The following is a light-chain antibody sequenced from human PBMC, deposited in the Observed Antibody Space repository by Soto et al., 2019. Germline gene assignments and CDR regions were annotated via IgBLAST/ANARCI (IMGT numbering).Light chain of an antibody. J-gene: IGKJ4*01. CDR2: DAS. V-gene: IGKV1-5*01. CDR3: QKHDSAPLT. Sequence: SQMTQSPSTLSASVGRRLTISCRASQSISSWLAWYQQKQGKAPKLMIYDASSLESGVPSRFSGSLSGTDFTLTISSLQTEDVATYYCQKHDSAPLTFGGGTKVDIK. CDR1: QSISSW.